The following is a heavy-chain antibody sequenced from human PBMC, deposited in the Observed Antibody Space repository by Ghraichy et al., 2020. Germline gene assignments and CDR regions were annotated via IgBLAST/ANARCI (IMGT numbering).Heavy chain of an antibody. Sequence: GGSLRLSCAASGFTFSSYAMSWVRQAPGKGLEWVSAISGSGGSTYYADSVKGRFTISRDNSKNTLYLQMNSLRAEDTAVYYCAKDKEYFDWLLHYYFDYWGQGTLVTVSS. CDR1: GFTFSSYA. J-gene: IGHJ4*02. CDR3: AKDKEYFDWLLHYYFDY. V-gene: IGHV3-23*01. D-gene: IGHD3-9*01. CDR2: ISGSGGST.